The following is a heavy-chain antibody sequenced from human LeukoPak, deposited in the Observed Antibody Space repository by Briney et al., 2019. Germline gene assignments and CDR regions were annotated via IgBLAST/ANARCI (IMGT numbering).Heavy chain of an antibody. CDR3: ARADGIAAAIDY. D-gene: IGHD6-13*01. CDR1: GFTFSSYA. J-gene: IGHJ4*02. CDR2: ISYDGSNK. Sequence: TGGSLRLSCAASGFTFSSYAMHWVRQAPGKGLEWVAVISYDGSNKYYADSVKGRFTISRDNSKNTLYLQMNSLRAEDTAVYYCARADGIAAAIDYWGQGTLVTVSS. V-gene: IGHV3-30-3*01.